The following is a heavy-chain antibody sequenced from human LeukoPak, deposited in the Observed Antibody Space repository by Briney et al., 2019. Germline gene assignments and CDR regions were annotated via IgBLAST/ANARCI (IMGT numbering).Heavy chain of an antibody. V-gene: IGHV3-23*01. CDR2: ISGSGGST. D-gene: IGHD3-3*01. CDR1: GFTFSSYV. J-gene: IGHJ4*02. CDR3: AKGLPGSGYYYFDY. Sequence: WGSLTLTCAASGFTFSSYVMSWVRQAPGKGLEWVSAISGSGGSTYYADSVKGRLTISRDNSKNTLYLQMNSLRAEDTAVYYCAKGLPGSGYYYFDYWGQGTLVTVSS.